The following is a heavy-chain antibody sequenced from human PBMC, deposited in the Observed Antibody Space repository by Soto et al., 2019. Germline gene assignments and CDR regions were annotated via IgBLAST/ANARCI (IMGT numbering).Heavy chain of an antibody. CDR2: IWYDGSLQ. Sequence: QVQMVESGGGVVQPGSSRRLSCAASGFSFENYGMHWVRQAPGRGLEWGAIIWYDGSLQYYAAAVKGRFTISRDNSKNTLYLEMNSLRAEDTAVYYCANLWGDGYNLGQDYNGMDVWGQGTTVIVSS. V-gene: IGHV3-33*06. CDR3: ANLWGDGYNLGQDYNGMDV. D-gene: IGHD5-12*01. J-gene: IGHJ6*02. CDR1: GFSFENYG.